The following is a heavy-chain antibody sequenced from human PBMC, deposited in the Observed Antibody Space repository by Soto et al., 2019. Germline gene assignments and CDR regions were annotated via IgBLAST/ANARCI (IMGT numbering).Heavy chain of an antibody. CDR2: ISASGYSA. CDR3: AKGDLLWDPFDL. V-gene: IGHV3-23*01. J-gene: IGHJ4*02. Sequence: PGGSLRLSCAASGLPFSDYAMTWVRQAPGKVLEWVSIISASGYSAYYGGAVKGRFTTSRDNSRSTLYLQMNGLRAEDTAVYYCAKGDLLWDPFDLWGQGTLVTVSS. D-gene: IGHD3-16*01. CDR1: GLPFSDYA.